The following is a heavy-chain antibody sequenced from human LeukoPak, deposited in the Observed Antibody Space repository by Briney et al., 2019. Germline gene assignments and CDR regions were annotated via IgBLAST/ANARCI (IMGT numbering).Heavy chain of an antibody. CDR1: GLTFGDYA. D-gene: IGHD3-3*01. J-gene: IGHJ4*02. V-gene: IGHV3-49*03. Sequence: GGSLRLSCTASGLTFGDYAMSWFRQAPGKGLEWVGFIRSKAYGGTTEYAASVKGRFTISRDDSKSIAYLQMNSLKTEDTAVYYCTRGASFDFWSGYRHYFDYWGQGTLVTVSS. CDR3: TRGASFDFWSGYRHYFDY. CDR2: IRSKAYGGTT.